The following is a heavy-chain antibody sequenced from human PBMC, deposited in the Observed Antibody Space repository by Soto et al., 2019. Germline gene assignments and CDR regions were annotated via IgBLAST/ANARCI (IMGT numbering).Heavy chain of an antibody. CDR3: ARGGEPRGWYIY. J-gene: IGHJ4*02. Sequence: ASVKVSCKASGYTFTSYAMHWVRQAPGQRLEWMGIINAGSGNTKYAQKFQGRVTMTRDTSTSTVYMELSSLRSEDTAVYYCARGGEPRGWYIYWGQGTLVTVSS. CDR2: INAGSGNT. CDR1: GYTFTSYA. V-gene: IGHV1-3*01. D-gene: IGHD6-19*01.